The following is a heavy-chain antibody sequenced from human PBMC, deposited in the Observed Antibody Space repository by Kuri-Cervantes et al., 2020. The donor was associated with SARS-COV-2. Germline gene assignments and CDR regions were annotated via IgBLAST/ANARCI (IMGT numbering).Heavy chain of an antibody. Sequence: GGSLRLSCAASGFTFSSYGMHWVRQAPGKGLEWVAVIWYDGSNKYYADSVKGRFTISRDNSKNTLYLQMNSLRAEDTAVYYCARDRGSDYGDYDGLDYWGQGTLVTVSS. D-gene: IGHD4-17*01. CDR3: ARDRGSDYGDYDGLDY. CDR1: GFTFSSYG. V-gene: IGHV3-33*01. CDR2: IWYDGSNK. J-gene: IGHJ4*02.